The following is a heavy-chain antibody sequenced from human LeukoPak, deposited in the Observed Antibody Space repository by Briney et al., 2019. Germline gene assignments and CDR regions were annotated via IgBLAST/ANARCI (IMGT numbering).Heavy chain of an antibody. Sequence: PSETLPSPALSMVGPSVVTTGAGSASPQQRGWSGLGLSNSGGTYYNPSLKSRLIMSVDTSKNQFSLKLSSVTAADTAVYYCARSLRVSGSYRFWYFDLWGRGTLITISS. CDR2: SNSGGT. D-gene: IGHD3-16*02. CDR1: VGPSVVTT. CDR3: ARSLRVSGSYRFWYFDL. J-gene: IGHJ2*01. V-gene: IGHV4-34*01.